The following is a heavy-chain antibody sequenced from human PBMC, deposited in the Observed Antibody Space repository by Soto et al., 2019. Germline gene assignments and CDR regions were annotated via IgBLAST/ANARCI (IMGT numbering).Heavy chain of an antibody. D-gene: IGHD2-15*01. Sequence: EVQVVEAGGGLVQPGGSLRLSCSASGFTFSSYALHWVRQAPGKGLEYVSGISSNGGSIFYADSVKGRFTISRDNSKNTLYLQMTGLRVDDTAVYYCVKDRFGGTSGYFDSWGQGTLGTVSS. CDR2: ISSNGGSI. J-gene: IGHJ4*02. CDR1: GFTFSSYA. CDR3: VKDRFGGTSGYFDS. V-gene: IGHV3-64D*08.